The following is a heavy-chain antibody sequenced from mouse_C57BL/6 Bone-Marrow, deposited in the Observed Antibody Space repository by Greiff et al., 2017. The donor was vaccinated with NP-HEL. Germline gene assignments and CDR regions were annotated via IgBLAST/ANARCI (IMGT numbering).Heavy chain of an antibody. CDR1: GYTFTSYW. Sequence: QVHVKQPGAELVKPGASVKVSCKASGYTFTSYWMHWVKQRPGQGLEWIGRIHPSDSDTNYNQKFKGKATLTVDKSSSTAYMQLSSLTSEDSAVYYCAILSYYSNYVGSFNYWGQGTTLTVSS. D-gene: IGHD2-5*01. V-gene: IGHV1-74*01. CDR2: IHPSDSDT. J-gene: IGHJ2*01. CDR3: AILSYYSNYVGSFNY.